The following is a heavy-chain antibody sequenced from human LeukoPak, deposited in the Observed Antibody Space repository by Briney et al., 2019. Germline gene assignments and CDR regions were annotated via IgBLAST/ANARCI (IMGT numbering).Heavy chain of an antibody. J-gene: IGHJ4*02. D-gene: IGHD3-10*01. Sequence: ASVKVSCKASGYTFTSYGISWVRQATGQGLEWMGWMNPNSGNTGYAQKFQGRVTMTRNTSISTAYMELSSLRSEDTAVYYCARGLYGSGSYWFDYWGQGTLVTVSS. CDR1: GYTFTSYG. CDR3: ARGLYGSGSYWFDY. CDR2: MNPNSGNT. V-gene: IGHV1-8*02.